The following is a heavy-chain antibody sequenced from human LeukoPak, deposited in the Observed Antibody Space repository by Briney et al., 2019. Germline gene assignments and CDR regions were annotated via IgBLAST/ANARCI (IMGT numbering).Heavy chain of an antibody. Sequence: GGSLRLSCAASGFTFSSYAMHWVRQAPAKERDWVAVISYDGSNKYYADSVKGRFTISRDNSKNTLYLQMNSLRAEDTAVYYCARDPAGIAAAVFDYWGQGTLVTVSS. CDR3: ARDPAGIAAAVFDY. CDR2: ISYDGSNK. CDR1: GFTFSSYA. V-gene: IGHV3-30*04. D-gene: IGHD6-13*01. J-gene: IGHJ4*02.